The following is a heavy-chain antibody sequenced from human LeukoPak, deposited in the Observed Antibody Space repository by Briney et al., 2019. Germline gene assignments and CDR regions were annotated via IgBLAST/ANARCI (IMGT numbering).Heavy chain of an antibody. CDR3: ARDEHYYDSSGLDR. CDR1: GFTFSSYG. J-gene: IGHJ5*02. CDR2: IWYGGSNK. V-gene: IGHV3-33*01. D-gene: IGHD3-22*01. Sequence: GGSLRLSCAASGFTFSSYGMHWVRQAPGKGLEWVAVIWYGGSNKYYADSVKGRFTISRDNSKNTLYLQMNSLRAEDTAVYYCARDEHYYDSSGLDRWGQGTLVTVSS.